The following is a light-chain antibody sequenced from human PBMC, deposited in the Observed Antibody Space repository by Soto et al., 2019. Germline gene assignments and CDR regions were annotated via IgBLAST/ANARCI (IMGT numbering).Light chain of an antibody. Sequence: DIVMTQSPESLAVSLGERATINCKSSQSVLYSSNNKNYIAWFQRKPGQAPRLLIYWASTRESGVPDRFSGSESGTDFTLTISSLQAEDVGVYYCQQYYTSPYTFGQGTKLEIK. J-gene: IGKJ2*01. CDR3: QQYYTSPYT. V-gene: IGKV4-1*01. CDR2: WAS. CDR1: QSVLYSSNNKNY.